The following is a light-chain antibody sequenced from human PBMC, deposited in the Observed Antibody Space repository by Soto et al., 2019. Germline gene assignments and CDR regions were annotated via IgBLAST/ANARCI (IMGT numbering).Light chain of an antibody. CDR1: QRVGSY. V-gene: IGKV1-39*01. J-gene: IGKJ1*01. Sequence: DIQMTQSPSSLSASVGDRVTITCRASQRVGSYLNWYQQKPGKAPTLLIYSASELQSGVSSRFSGSGFGTDFTLTIRNLQPEDFAVYYCQQSHNTTLTFGQGTKVEI. CDR3: QQSHNTTLT. CDR2: SAS.